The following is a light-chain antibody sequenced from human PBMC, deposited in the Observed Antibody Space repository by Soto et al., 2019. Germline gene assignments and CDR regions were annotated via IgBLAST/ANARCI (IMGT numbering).Light chain of an antibody. CDR2: GAS. CDR1: QSVSSSY. J-gene: IGKJ1*01. V-gene: IGKV3-20*01. Sequence: EIVLTQSPGTLSLSPGERATLSCRASQSVSSSYLAWYQQKPGQAPRLLIYGASSRATGIPDRFSGSGSGTAGTLTISRLEPEDFAVYDGQQYGSSPRTFGQGTKVDIK. CDR3: QQYGSSPRT.